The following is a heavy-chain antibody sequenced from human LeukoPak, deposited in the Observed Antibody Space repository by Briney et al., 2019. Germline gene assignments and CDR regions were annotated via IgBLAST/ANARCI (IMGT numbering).Heavy chain of an antibody. D-gene: IGHD4-11*01. V-gene: IGHV1-2*02. CDR3: ARIPVPPYDYSDYYPDY. CDR1: GYTFTGYY. CDR2: IDPNSGGT. J-gene: IGHJ4*02. Sequence: ASVKVSCKASGYTFTGYYMHWVRQAPGQGLEWMGWIDPNSGGTNYAQKFQGRVTMTRDTSISTAYMELSRLRSDDTAVYYCARIPVPPYDYSDYYPDYWGQGTLVTVSS.